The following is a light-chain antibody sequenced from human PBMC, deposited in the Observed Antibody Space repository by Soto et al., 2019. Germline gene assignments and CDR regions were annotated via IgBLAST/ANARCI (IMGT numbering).Light chain of an antibody. CDR1: SSDVGSYNL. CDR2: EVS. CDR3: CSCAGSSTFVV. V-gene: IGLV2-23*02. J-gene: IGLJ2*01. Sequence: QSALTQPASVSGSPGQSITISCTGTSSDVGSYNLVSWYQQHPGKAPKLMIYEVSKRPSGVSNRFSGSKSGNTASLTISGLQAEDEADYYCCSCAGSSTFVVFGGGPKLTVL.